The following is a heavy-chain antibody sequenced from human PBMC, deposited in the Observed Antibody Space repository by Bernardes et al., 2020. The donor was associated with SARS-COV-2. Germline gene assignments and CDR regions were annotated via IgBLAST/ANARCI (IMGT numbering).Heavy chain of an antibody. CDR1: GFSSSSYW. CDR2: INSDGSNT. D-gene: IGHD3-10*01. Sequence: GGSLRLSCAASGFSSSSYWMHWVRQAPGKGLEWVSRINSDGSNTIYADSVKGRFTISRDSSKNMVYLQMNSLRAEDTAVYYCARKTGHDYGMDVWGQGTTVTVSS. J-gene: IGHJ6*02. V-gene: IGHV3-74*01. CDR3: ARKTGHDYGMDV.